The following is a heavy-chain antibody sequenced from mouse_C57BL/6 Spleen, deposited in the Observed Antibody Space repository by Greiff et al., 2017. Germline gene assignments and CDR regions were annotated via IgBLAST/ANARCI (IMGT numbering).Heavy chain of an antibody. Sequence: EVKLQESVAELVRPGASVKLSCTASGFNINNTYMHWVKQRPEQGLEWIGRIDPANGNTKYAPKFKGKATITADTSSNTAYLQLSSLTSEDTAIYYCARKGLGRDCDMDYWGQGTTVTVSS. D-gene: IGHD4-1*01. V-gene: IGHV14-3*01. J-gene: IGHJ4*01. CDR3: ARKGLGRDCDMDY. CDR2: IDPANGNT. CDR1: GFNINNTY.